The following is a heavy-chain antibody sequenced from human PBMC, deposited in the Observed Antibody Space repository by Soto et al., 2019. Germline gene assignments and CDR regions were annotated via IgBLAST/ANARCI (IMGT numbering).Heavy chain of an antibody. V-gene: IGHV1-18*01. CDR1: GYTFATYG. CDR2: ISGYNGNT. CDR3: ARDGMVVATRWLVP. J-gene: IGHJ5*02. Sequence: QVQLVQSGAEVKKPGASVKVSCKASGYTFATYGITWVRQAPGQGLEWMGWISGYNGNTKYAQKFQGRVSMTTDTSTSTAYMELRGLRSDDTAVYFCARDGMVVATRWLVPWGQGTLVTVSS. D-gene: IGHD5-12*01.